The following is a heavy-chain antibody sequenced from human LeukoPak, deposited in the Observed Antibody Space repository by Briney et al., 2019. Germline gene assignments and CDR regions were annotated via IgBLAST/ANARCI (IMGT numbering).Heavy chain of an antibody. D-gene: IGHD2-21*01. CDR1: ALRFGDYE. Sequence: GGSLRLSCEASALRFGDYEMNWVRQAPGKGLEWVSYISSSGTTMKYEDSVKGRFTISRDNAKNSFFLQMNSLRAEDTAVYYCCGASFDYWGQGTLVTVSS. V-gene: IGHV3-48*03. CDR3: CGASFDY. J-gene: IGHJ4*02. CDR2: ISSSGTTM.